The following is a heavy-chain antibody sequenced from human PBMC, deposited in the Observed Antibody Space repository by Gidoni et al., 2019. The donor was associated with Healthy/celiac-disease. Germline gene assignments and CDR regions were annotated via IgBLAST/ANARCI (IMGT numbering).Heavy chain of an antibody. CDR1: GYTFTSYA. CDR3: ARGMTTVTTVGDYYYYYGMDV. D-gene: IGHD4-17*01. Sequence: QVQLVQSGAEVKKPGASVKVSCKASGYTFTSYAMHWVRQAPGQRLEWMGWINAGNGNTKYSQKFQGRVTITRDTSASTAYMELSSLRSEDTAVYYCARGMTTVTTVGDYYYYYGMDVWGQGTTVTVSS. CDR2: INAGNGNT. J-gene: IGHJ6*02. V-gene: IGHV1-3*01.